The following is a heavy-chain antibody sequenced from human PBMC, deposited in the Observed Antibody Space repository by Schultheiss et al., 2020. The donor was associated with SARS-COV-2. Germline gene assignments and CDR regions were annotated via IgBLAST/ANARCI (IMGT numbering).Heavy chain of an antibody. Sequence: GGSLRLSCAASGFTFSDYYMSWIRQAPGKGLEWVSYISSSGSTIYYADSVKGRFTISRDNAKNSLYLQMNSLRAEDTAVYYCARDPSGSYYYYYGMDVWGQGTTVTVSS. CDR3: ARDPSGSYYYYYGMDV. V-gene: IGHV3-11*01. CDR1: GFTFSDYY. D-gene: IGHD1-26*01. J-gene: IGHJ6*02. CDR2: ISSSGSTI.